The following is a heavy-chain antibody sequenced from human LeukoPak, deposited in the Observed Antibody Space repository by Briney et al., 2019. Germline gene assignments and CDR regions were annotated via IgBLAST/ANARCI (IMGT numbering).Heavy chain of an antibody. D-gene: IGHD4-17*01. J-gene: IGHJ6*02. CDR3: ARVTTVILYYYYYGMDV. CDR1: GFTFSSYA. Sequence: GGSLRLSCAASGFTFSSYAMSLVRQAPGKGLEWVSATSGSGGSTYYADSVKGRFTISRDNSKNTLYLQMNSLRAEDTAVYYCARVTTVILYYYYYGMDVWGQGTTVTVSS. CDR2: TSGSGGST. V-gene: IGHV3-23*01.